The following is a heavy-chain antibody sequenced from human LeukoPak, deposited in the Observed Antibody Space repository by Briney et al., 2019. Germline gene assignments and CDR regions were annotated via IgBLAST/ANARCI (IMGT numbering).Heavy chain of an antibody. D-gene: IGHD3-16*01. Sequence: SETLSLTCTVSGGSFSSGDYYWSWIRQPPGKGLEWIGYIYYSGSTYYNPSLKSRVTISVDTSKNQFSLKLSSVTAADTDVYYCASYLALYDAFDIWGQGTMVTVSS. CDR2: IYYSGST. V-gene: IGHV4-30-4*01. J-gene: IGHJ3*02. CDR1: GGSFSSGDYY. CDR3: ASYLALYDAFDI.